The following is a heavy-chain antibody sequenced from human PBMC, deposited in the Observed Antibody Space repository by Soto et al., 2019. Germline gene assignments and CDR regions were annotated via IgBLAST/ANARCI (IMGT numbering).Heavy chain of an antibody. D-gene: IGHD7-27*01. CDR3: ARTGDPNWFDP. V-gene: IGHV4-59*12. J-gene: IGHJ5*02. CDR2: IYYSGST. Sequence: PSETLSLTCTVSGGSISSYYWSWIRQPPGKGLEWIGYIYYSGSTYYNPSLKSRVTISVDRSKNQFSLKLSSVTAADTAVYYCARTGDPNWFDPWGQGTLVTVSS. CDR1: GGSISSYY.